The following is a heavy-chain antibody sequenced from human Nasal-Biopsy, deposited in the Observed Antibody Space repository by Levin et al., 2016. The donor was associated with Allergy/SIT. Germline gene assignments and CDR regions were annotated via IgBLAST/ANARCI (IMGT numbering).Heavy chain of an antibody. D-gene: IGHD2-8*01. CDR2: VSPTGST. CDR3: AQDKLYYDGDTGSFGDLDAFNI. V-gene: IGHV4-61*02. CDR1: GGSISTYSYY. Sequence: SETLSLTCTVSGGSISTYSYYWSWIRLSAGKGLEWIGRVSPTGSTNYNPSLKSRVAVSVDTSKNLVFLRLTSVTAADTAMYYCAQDKLYYDGDTGSFGDLDAFNIWGQGTMVTVSS. J-gene: IGHJ3*02.